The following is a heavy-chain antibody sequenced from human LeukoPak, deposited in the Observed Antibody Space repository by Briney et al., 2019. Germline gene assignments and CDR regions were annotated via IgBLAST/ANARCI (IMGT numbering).Heavy chain of an antibody. Sequence: PGMSLRLSCAAAGFTFSSYGMHWVRPAPGKWVEWVAVISYDGSNKYYADSVKGRFTISRDNSTNTLYLQMNSLRAEDTAVYYCARDATTYCGGDCYFGYWGQGTLVTVSS. CDR2: ISYDGSNK. CDR1: GFTFSSYG. D-gene: IGHD2-21*02. CDR3: ARDATTYCGGDCYFGY. V-gene: IGHV3-30*03. J-gene: IGHJ4*02.